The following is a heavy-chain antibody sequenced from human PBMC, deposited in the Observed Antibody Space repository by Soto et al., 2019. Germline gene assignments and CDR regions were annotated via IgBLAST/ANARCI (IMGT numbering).Heavy chain of an antibody. CDR3: ARDGPHRWIDY. CDR2: INPSGGAT. V-gene: IGHV1-46*01. Sequence: ASVKVSCKASGYTFSDCRMHWVRQAPGQGLEWMGIINPSGGATTYAQKFQGRVTMTRDTSTSTVYMDLSSLTSEDAAVYYCARDGPHRWIDYWGQGTLVTVSS. CDR1: GYTFSDCR. J-gene: IGHJ4*02.